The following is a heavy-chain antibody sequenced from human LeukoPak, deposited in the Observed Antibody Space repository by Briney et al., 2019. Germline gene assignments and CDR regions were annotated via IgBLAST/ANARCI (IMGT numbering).Heavy chain of an antibody. CDR1: GGSISSYY. V-gene: IGHV4-4*07. CDR3: ARERDGVVVVPAATLYYYYYMDV. Sequence: PSETLSLTCTVSGGSISSYYWSWIRQPAGKGLEWIGRIYTSGSTNYNPSLKSRVTMSVDTSKNQFPLKLSSVTAADTAVYYCARERDGVVVVPAATLYYYYYMDVWGKGTTVTVSS. CDR2: IYTSGST. D-gene: IGHD2-2*01. J-gene: IGHJ6*03.